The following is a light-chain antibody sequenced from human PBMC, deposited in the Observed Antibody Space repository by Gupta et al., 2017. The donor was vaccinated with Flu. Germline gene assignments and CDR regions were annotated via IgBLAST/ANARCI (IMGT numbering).Light chain of an antibody. V-gene: IGLV2-14*01. CDR1: SSDVGRSDY. J-gene: IGLJ1*01. CDR2: YDT. Sequence: QSALTQPASVSGSPGQSITISCTGTSSDVGRSDYVSWYQQHPDKHPNLLMYYDTNRPSGVSSRFSSSTSGNKASLPTTGLQAEDEADDYCSSYKSGSTFYVFGTGTKLTVL. CDR3: SSYKSGSTFYV.